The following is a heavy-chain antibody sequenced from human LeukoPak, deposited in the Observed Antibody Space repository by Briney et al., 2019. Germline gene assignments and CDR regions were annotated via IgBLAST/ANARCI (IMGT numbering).Heavy chain of an antibody. D-gene: IGHD1-26*01. V-gene: IGHV3-30-3*01. CDR3: ARDQDYSGSYPSDY. CDR1: GFTFSSYA. CDR2: ISYDGSNS. J-gene: IGHJ4*02. Sequence: GRSLRLSCAASGFTFSSYAMHWVRQAPGKGLDWVALISYDGSNSYYAVSVKGRFTISRDNSKDTVYLQMNSLRAEDTAVYFCARDQDYSGSYPSDYWGQGTLVTVCS.